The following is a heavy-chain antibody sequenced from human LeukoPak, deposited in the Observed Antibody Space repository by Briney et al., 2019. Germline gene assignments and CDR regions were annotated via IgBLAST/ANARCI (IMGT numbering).Heavy chain of an antibody. J-gene: IGHJ4*02. Sequence: ASVKVSCNTSGYTFNGYFIHWVRQAAGQGREWMGRINPSSGVTEYAQNFQGRVAMSRDTSISTASMALSWLTSDDTAVYYCARDLSSTPNWEFDYWGQGTLVAVSS. D-gene: IGHD7-27*01. CDR1: GYTFNGYF. CDR2: INPSSGVT. V-gene: IGHV1-2*06. CDR3: ARDLSSTPNWEFDY.